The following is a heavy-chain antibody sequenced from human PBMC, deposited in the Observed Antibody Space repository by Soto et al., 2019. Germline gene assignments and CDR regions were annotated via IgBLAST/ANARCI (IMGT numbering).Heavy chain of an antibody. D-gene: IGHD3-22*01. CDR2: ISYDGSNK. CDR1: GFTFSSYG. CDR3: AKVAYYYDSSGYQDYYYYGMDV. V-gene: IGHV3-30*18. Sequence: GGSLRLSCAASGFTFSSYGMHWVRQAPGKGLEWVAVISYDGSNKYYADSVKGRFTISRDNSKNTLYLQMNSLRAEDTAVYYCAKVAYYYDSSGYQDYYYYGMDVWGQGTTVTVSS. J-gene: IGHJ6*02.